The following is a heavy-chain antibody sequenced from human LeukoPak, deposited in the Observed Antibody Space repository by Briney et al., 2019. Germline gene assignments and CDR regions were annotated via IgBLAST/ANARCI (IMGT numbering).Heavy chain of an antibody. Sequence: ASVKVSCKASGYTFTGYYMHWVRQAPGQGLEWMGWINPNSGGTNYAQKFQGRVTMTRDTSISTAYMELSRLRSDDTAVYYCARVKVGATPRDAFDIWDQGTMVTVSS. J-gene: IGHJ3*02. CDR1: GYTFTGYY. CDR3: ARVKVGATPRDAFDI. CDR2: INPNSGGT. D-gene: IGHD1-26*01. V-gene: IGHV1-2*02.